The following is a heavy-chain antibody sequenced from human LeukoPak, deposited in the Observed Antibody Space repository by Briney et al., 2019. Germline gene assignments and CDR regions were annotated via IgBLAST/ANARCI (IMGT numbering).Heavy chain of an antibody. CDR1: GGSFSGYY. J-gene: IGHJ4*02. CDR2: INHSGST. V-gene: IGHV4-34*01. CDR3: ARGGVFDY. Sequence: SETLSLTCAVYGGSFSGYYWSWIRQPPGEGLEWIGEINHSGSTNYNPSLKSRVTISVDTSKNQFSLKLSSVTAADTAVYYCARGGVFDYWGQGTLVTVSS. D-gene: IGHD3-16*01.